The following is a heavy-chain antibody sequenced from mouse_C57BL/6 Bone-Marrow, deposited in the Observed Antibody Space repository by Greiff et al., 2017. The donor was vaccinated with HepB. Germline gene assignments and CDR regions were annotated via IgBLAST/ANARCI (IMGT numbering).Heavy chain of an antibody. D-gene: IGHD1-1*01. CDR1: GYTFTDYN. V-gene: IGHV1-22*01. J-gene: IGHJ3*01. CDR3: ARENYGSPWFAY. Sequence: VQLKQSGPELVKPGASVKMSCKASGYTFTDYNMHWVKQSHGKSLEWIGYINPNNGGTSYNQKFKGKATLTGNKSSSTAYMELRSLTSEDSAVYYRARENYGSPWFAYWGQGTLVTVSA. CDR2: INPNNGGT.